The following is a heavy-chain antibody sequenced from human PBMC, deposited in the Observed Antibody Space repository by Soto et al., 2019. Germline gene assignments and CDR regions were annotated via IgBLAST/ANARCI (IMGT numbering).Heavy chain of an antibody. Sequence: EVQLLESGGGLVQPGGSLRLSCAASGFPLSTYGMTWVRQAPGKGLEWVSAITGTGGNTYYVDSVKGRFTSSRDNSKNRLYLQVSSLRVEDTAVYYCARIRGYWYGLDVWGQGTTVTVSS. CDR2: ITGTGGNT. CDR1: GFPLSTYG. J-gene: IGHJ6*02. CDR3: ARIRGYWYGLDV. V-gene: IGHV3-23*01.